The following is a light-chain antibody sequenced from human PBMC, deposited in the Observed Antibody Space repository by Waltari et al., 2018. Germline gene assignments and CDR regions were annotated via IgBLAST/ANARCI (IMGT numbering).Light chain of an antibody. J-gene: IGLJ1*01. CDR3: SSYTTSSAPGV. Sequence: QSALTQPASLSGSPGQSITISCSGTDSYVGAYDFVPWYQQHPGKAPHLIIYEVSNRPSGISNRFSASKSGNTASLTISGLQAEDEADYYCSSYTTSSAPGVFGTGTRVTVL. CDR1: DSYVGAYDF. CDR2: EVS. V-gene: IGLV2-14*01.